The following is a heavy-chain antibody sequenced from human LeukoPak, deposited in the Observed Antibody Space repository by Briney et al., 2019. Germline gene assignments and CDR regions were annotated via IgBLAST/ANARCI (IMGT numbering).Heavy chain of an antibody. Sequence: ASVKVSCKASGYRFTSYGITWVRQAPGQGLEWMGWISAYNGNTNYAQKLQGRVTLTTDTSTSTAYMELRSLRSDDTAVYYCAREGYSSGGTCYSTMNWFDPWGQGTLVTVSS. J-gene: IGHJ5*02. D-gene: IGHD2-15*01. CDR3: AREGYSSGGTCYSTMNWFDP. CDR1: GYRFTSYG. V-gene: IGHV1-18*01. CDR2: ISAYNGNT.